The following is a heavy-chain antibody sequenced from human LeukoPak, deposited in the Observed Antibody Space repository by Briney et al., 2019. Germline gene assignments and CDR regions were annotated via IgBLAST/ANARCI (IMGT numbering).Heavy chain of an antibody. V-gene: IGHV3-23*01. Sequence: GESLRLSCAASGFTFRNCAMSWVRQPRGKGLEWVSAVSDDGALTWYADSVKGRFTISRDNSKNTLYLQMNSLRAEDTAVYYCACPPVANFDYWGQGTLVTVSS. J-gene: IGHJ4*02. CDR3: ACPPVANFDY. CDR1: GFTFRNCA. D-gene: IGHD6-19*01. CDR2: VSDDGALT.